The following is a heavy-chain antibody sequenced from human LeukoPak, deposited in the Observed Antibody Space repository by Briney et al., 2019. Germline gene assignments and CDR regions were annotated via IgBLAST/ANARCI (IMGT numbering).Heavy chain of an antibody. CDR3: ARERSYCSGATCSLDL. D-gene: IGHD2-15*01. CDR2: TGLSSGYI. CDR1: GFSLSIYD. V-gene: IGHV3-21*01. J-gene: IGHJ5*02. Sequence: GGSLRLSCAAPGFSLSIYDMVWVRQAPGKGLEWIASTGLSSGYIGYADSVKGRFTISRDNGENSVYLQMNSLRAEDTAVYFCARERSYCSGATCSLDLWGQGTLVTVSS.